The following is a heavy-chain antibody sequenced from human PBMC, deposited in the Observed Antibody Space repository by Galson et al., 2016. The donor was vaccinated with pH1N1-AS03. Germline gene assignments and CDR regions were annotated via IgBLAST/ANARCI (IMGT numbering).Heavy chain of an antibody. CDR1: GFTFSSYA. CDR3: ARNRLYSSQIGFDY. D-gene: IGHD6-13*01. J-gene: IGHJ4*02. CDR2: ISNSGGTT. V-gene: IGHV3-23*01. Sequence: SLRLSCAASGFTFSSYAMNWVRQAPGKGLEWVSAISNSGGTTYYADSVKGRFTISRDSSKSTVYMQVNSLRAEDTAVYFCARNRLYSSQIGFDYWAQGTLVTV.